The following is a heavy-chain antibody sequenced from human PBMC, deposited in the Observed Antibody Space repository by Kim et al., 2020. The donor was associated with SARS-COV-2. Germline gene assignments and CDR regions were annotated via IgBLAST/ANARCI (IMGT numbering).Heavy chain of an antibody. J-gene: IGHJ6*02. CDR1: GFTFSGYW. Sequence: GGSLRLSCAASGFTFSGYWMTWVRQAPGKGLEWVANIKQDGSQKTHVDSVKGRFTISRDNAKNSLYLQMNSLRAEDTAVYYCARAGYRYDGLDVWGQGTTVTVCS. CDR2: IKQDGSQK. CDR3: ARAGYRYDGLDV. V-gene: IGHV3-7*01. D-gene: IGHD5-18*01.